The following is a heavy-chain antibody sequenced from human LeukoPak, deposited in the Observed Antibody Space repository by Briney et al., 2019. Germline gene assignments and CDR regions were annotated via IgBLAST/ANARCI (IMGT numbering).Heavy chain of an antibody. Sequence: WASVKVSCKVSGYTLTELSMHWVRQAPGKGLEWMGGFDPEDGETIYAQKFQGRVTMTEDTSTDTGYMDLSSLRSEDTAVYYCATDQRSAGLGFVYGSGSFNGLDVWGQGTTVTVSS. V-gene: IGHV1-24*01. CDR3: ATDQRSAGLGFVYGSGSFNGLDV. D-gene: IGHD3-10*01. CDR2: FDPEDGET. J-gene: IGHJ6*02. CDR1: GYTLTELS.